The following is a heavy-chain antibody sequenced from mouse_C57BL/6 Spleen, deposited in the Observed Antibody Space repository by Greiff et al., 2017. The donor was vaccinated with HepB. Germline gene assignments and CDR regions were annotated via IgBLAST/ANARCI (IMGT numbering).Heavy chain of an antibody. D-gene: IGHD1-1*01. CDR2: IDPETGGT. CDR3: TRITTVALFDY. CDR1: GYTFTDYE. Sequence: VQLQQSGAELVRPGASVTLSCKASGYTFTDYEMHWVKQTPVHGLEWIGAIDPETGGTAYNQKFKGKAILTADKSSSTAYMELRSLTSDDSAVYYCTRITTVALFDYWGQGTTLTVSS. V-gene: IGHV1-15*01. J-gene: IGHJ2*01.